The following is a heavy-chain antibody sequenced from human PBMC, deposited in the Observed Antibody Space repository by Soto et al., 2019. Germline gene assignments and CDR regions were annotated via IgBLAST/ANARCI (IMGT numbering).Heavy chain of an antibody. CDR3: ARSPVYSSSWYYFDY. D-gene: IGHD6-13*01. CDR2: IYTSGST. Sequence: PSETLSLTCTVSGGSISSYYWSWIRQPAGKGLEWIGRIYTSGSTNYSPSLKSRVTMSVDTSKNQFSLKLSSVTAADTAVYYCARSPVYSSSWYYFDYWGQGTLVTVSS. V-gene: IGHV4-4*07. J-gene: IGHJ4*02. CDR1: GGSISSYY.